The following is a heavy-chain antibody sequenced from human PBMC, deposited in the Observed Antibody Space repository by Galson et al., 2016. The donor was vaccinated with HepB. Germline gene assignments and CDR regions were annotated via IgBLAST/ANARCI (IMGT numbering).Heavy chain of an antibody. CDR3: ARDYGDSTGGF. D-gene: IGHD4-17*01. CDR1: GFTFRTYS. CDR2: ISSDSAYI. V-gene: IGHV3-21*06. J-gene: IGHJ4*02. Sequence: SLRLSCAGSGFTFRTYSMIWVRQAPGKGLEWVSSISSDSAYIFYADSVKGRFTISRDNPENSVYLQTNSLRAEDTAVYYCARDYGDSTGGFWGRGSLVTVSS.